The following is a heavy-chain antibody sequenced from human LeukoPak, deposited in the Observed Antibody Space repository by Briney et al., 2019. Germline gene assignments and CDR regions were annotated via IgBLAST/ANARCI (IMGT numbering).Heavy chain of an antibody. Sequence: ASVKVSCKASGYTFTGYYMHWVRQAPGQGLEWMGWINPNGGGTNYAQKFQGRVTMTRDTSISTAYMELSRLRSDDTAVYYCATSGIVGPPDYFDYWGQGTLVTVSS. CDR1: GYTFTGYY. V-gene: IGHV1-2*02. CDR3: ATSGIVGPPDYFDY. J-gene: IGHJ4*02. D-gene: IGHD1-26*01. CDR2: INPNGGGT.